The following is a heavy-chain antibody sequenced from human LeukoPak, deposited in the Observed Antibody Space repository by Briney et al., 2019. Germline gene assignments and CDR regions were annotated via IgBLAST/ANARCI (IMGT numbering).Heavy chain of an antibody. V-gene: IGHV1-24*01. CDR1: GYTLTELS. Sequence: ASVKVSCKVSGYTLTELSMHWVRQAPGKGLEWMGGFDPEDGETIYAQKFQGRVTMTEDTSTDTAYMELSSLRSEDTAVYYCARSGYSSSWTALDAFDIWGQGTMVTVSS. J-gene: IGHJ3*02. CDR3: ARSGYSSSWTALDAFDI. D-gene: IGHD6-13*01. CDR2: FDPEDGET.